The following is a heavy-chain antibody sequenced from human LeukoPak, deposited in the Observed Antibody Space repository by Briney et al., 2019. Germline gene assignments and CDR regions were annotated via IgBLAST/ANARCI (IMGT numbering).Heavy chain of an antibody. V-gene: IGHV4-31*03. CDR1: GGSISSGGYY. D-gene: IGHD6-13*01. CDR2: IYYSGST. Sequence: TLSLTCTVSGGSISSGGYYWSWIRQHPGKGLEWIGYIYYSGSTYYNPSLKSRVTISVDTPKNQFSLKLSSVTAADTAVYYCASTIIAAAGTRNWFDPWGQGTLVTVSS. J-gene: IGHJ5*02. CDR3: ASTIIAAAGTRNWFDP.